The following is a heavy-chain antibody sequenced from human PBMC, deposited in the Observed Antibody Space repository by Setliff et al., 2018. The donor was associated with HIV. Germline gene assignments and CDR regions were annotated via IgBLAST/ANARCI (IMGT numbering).Heavy chain of an antibody. Sequence: LSLTCTVSGGSVSSGGYYWNWIRQRPGKGLEWIGHIYYSGSTSYNPSLKSRVTISVDTSTNVFSLKLGSVTAADTAVYYCARVGYYDTSFDYWGRGTLVTVS. D-gene: IGHD3-22*01. CDR1: GGSVSSGGYY. CDR2: IYYSGST. J-gene: IGHJ4*02. CDR3: ARVGYYDTSFDY. V-gene: IGHV4-31*03.